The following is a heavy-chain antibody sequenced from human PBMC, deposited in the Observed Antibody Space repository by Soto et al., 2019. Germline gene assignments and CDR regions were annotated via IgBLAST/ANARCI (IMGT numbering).Heavy chain of an antibody. D-gene: IGHD5-18*01. J-gene: IGHJ5*02. CDR2: VNSDGTGT. CDR3: ARGDPRYTNGKFNL. CDR1: GFTFTMYW. Sequence: GGSLRLSCEASGFTFTMYWMHWVRQAPGKGLVWVSRVNSDGTGTTYADSVKGRFTVSRDNAKNSVFLQMDSLRAEDAGVYFWARGDPRYTNGKFNLWGKGPLVTSS. V-gene: IGHV3-74*01.